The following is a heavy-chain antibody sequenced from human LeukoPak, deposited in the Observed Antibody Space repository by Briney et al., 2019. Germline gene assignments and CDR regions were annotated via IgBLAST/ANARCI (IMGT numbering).Heavy chain of an antibody. J-gene: IGHJ6*02. D-gene: IGHD1-26*01. CDR2: INPNSGGT. V-gene: IGHV1-2*02. CDR1: GYTFTGYY. CDR3: ALAYPQWELGLDV. Sequence: ASVKVSCKTSGYTFTGYYMHWVRQAPGQGLEWMGWINPNSGGTNYAQKFQGRVTMTRDTSISTAYMELSRLRSDDTAVYYCALAYPQWELGLDVWGQGTTVTVSS.